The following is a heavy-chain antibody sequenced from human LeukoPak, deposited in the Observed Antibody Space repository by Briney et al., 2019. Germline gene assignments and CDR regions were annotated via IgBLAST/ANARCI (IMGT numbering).Heavy chain of an antibody. CDR2: IYHSGST. CDR3: ARGGAARLHFQN. D-gene: IGHD6-6*01. CDR1: GGSISTYY. Sequence: SETLSLTCTVSGGSISTYYWNWIRQPPGKGLEWIGYIYHSGSTNYNPSLQSRVTISVDTSKNQFSLNLNSVTAADTAVYYCARGGAARLHFQNWGQGILVTVSS. J-gene: IGHJ1*01. V-gene: IGHV4-59*01.